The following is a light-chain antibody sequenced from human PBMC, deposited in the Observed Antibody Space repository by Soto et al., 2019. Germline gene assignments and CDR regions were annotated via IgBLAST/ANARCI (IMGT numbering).Light chain of an antibody. J-gene: IGKJ2*01. CDR2: GTS. V-gene: IGKV3-20*01. Sequence: EIVLTQSPGTLSLSPGERATFSCRTSQTINTEFLAWYQQGPGLAPRRLIHGTSNRAASIPDRFSGSGSGTGFTPTTSAPEPDAVAVYYCQGYGSCHLYAFGLGTKLEI. CDR1: QTINTEF. CDR3: QGYGSCHLYA.